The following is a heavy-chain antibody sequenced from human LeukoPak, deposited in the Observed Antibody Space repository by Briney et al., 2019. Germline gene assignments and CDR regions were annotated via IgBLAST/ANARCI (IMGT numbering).Heavy chain of an antibody. V-gene: IGHV3-74*01. CDR1: GFTLSSYN. CDR2: INSDGSTT. CDR3: AKIPSATENFDY. Sequence: PGGSLRLSCVASGFTLSSYNIHWVRQAPGKGLIWVSRINSDGSTTTYADSVKGRFTISRDNAKNTLYLQMDSLRAEDTAIYYCAKIPSATENFDYWGQGTLVMVSS. J-gene: IGHJ4*02. D-gene: IGHD5-12*01.